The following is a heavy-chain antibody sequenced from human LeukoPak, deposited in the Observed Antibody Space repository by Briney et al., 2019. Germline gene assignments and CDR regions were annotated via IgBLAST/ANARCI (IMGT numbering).Heavy chain of an antibody. D-gene: IGHD3-10*01. Sequence: SETLSLTCTVSGVSISSSNSYWGWSRQPPGKGLEWIGSIYYSGNTYYNASLKSQVSISIDTSKNQFSLKLSSVTAADTAVYYCARESELLWFGELILNFDYWGQGTLVTVSS. V-gene: IGHV4-39*02. J-gene: IGHJ4*02. CDR2: IYYSGNT. CDR3: ARESELLWFGELILNFDY. CDR1: GVSISSSNSY.